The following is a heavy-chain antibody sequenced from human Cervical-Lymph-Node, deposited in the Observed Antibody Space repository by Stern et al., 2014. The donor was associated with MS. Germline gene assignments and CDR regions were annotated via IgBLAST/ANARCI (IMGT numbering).Heavy chain of an antibody. Sequence: EVQLVESGAEVKKPGESLKISCKGSGYSFTSYWIGWVRQTPGKGLEWRGIIYPGDSDTRYSPSFQGQVTISADKSISTAYLQWSSLKASDTAMYYCARLRITMITKYGMDVWGQGTTVTVSS. V-gene: IGHV5-51*01. CDR3: ARLRITMITKYGMDV. J-gene: IGHJ6*02. CDR2: IYPGDSDT. CDR1: GYSFTSYW. D-gene: IGHD3-22*01.